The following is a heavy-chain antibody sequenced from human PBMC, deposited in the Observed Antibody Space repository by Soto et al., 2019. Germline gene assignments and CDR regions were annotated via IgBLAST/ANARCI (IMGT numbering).Heavy chain of an antibody. V-gene: IGHV1-18*01. CDR3: AKVIFGVVIIGGYLAY. CDR1: GYTFTSYG. CDR2: ISAYNGNT. D-gene: IGHD3-3*01. Sequence: ASVKVSCKASGYTFTSYGISWVRQAPGQGLEWMGRISAYNGNTNYAQKLQGRANMTTDTSTSTAYMELRSLRSDDTAVFYCAKVIFGVVIIGGYLAYGGQGTLVPVPP. J-gene: IGHJ4*02.